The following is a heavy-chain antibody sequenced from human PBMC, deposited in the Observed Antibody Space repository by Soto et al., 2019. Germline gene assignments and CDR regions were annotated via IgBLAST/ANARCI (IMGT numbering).Heavy chain of an antibody. CDR2: IKPDGSEK. CDR3: ARDEARPLGY. D-gene: IGHD6-6*01. Sequence: VGSLRLSCAASGFTFSSYWMSWVRQAPGKGLEWVANIKPDGSEKYYVDSVRGRFTISRDNVENSLNLQMNSLRAEDAALYYCARDEARPLGYWGQGTLVTVSS. V-gene: IGHV3-7*01. CDR1: GFTFSSYW. J-gene: IGHJ4*02.